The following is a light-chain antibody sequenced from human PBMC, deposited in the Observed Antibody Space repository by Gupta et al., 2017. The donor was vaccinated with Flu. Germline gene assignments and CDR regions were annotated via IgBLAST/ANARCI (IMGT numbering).Light chain of an antibody. CDR3: AAWDASRNCVV. J-gene: IGLJ2*01. V-gene: IGLV1-44*01. CDR1: SSPIGSNT. Sequence: PPSASGTPGQWVTISCSGSSSPIGSNTVHWYQQLPGTAPKLLIYSNNQRPSGVPDRFSGSKSGTSASLAISGLQAEEEADYYCAAWDASRNCVVFGGGTKRTVL. CDR2: SNN.